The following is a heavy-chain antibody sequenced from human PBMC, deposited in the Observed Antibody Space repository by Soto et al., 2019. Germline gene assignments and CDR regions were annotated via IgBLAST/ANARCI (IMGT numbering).Heavy chain of an antibody. CDR1: GYTFSSNW. D-gene: IGHD3-10*01. CDR3: ARVGDGIEVPGRIQYFDH. V-gene: IGHV5-51*01. J-gene: IGHJ4*02. CDR2: IYPGDSET. Sequence: GESLKISCQTSGYTFSSNWIGWVRQMPGKGLEWMGIIYPGDSETSYSPSFQGQVTISADRSFSTAYLQWTSLQASDTAMYYCARVGDGIEVPGRIQYFDHWGQGTLVTVSS.